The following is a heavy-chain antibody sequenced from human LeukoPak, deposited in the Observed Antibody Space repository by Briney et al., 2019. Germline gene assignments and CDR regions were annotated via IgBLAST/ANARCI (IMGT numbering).Heavy chain of an antibody. J-gene: IGHJ4*02. CDR3: AKANTVTIDY. CDR2: IRYDGSNK. CDR1: GFTFSSYG. Sequence: GGSLRLSCAASGFTFSSYGMHWVRQAPGKGLEWVAFIRYDGSNKYYADSVKGRFTISRDNSKNTLYLQMSSLRAEDTAVYYCAKANTVTIDYWGQGTLVTVSS. D-gene: IGHD4-11*01. V-gene: IGHV3-30*02.